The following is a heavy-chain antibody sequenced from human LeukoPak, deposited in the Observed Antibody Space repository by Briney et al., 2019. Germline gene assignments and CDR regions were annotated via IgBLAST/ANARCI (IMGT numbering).Heavy chain of an antibody. CDR1: GFTFSNYN. CDR3: ARDSSRWGFDY. D-gene: IGHD6-13*01. V-gene: IGHV4-59*05. CDR2: IYYSGST. Sequence: KTGGSLRLSCAASGFTFSNYNMNWVRQAPGKGLEWIASIYYSGSTYNNPYLKSRVTISVDKSKNQCSLKVRPVTAADTVVYYCARDSSRWGFDYWGQGTLVTVS. J-gene: IGHJ4*02.